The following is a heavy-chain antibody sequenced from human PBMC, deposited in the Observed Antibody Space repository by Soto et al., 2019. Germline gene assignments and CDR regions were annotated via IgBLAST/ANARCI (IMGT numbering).Heavy chain of an antibody. Sequence: SETLSLTCAVYGGSFSGYYWTWIRQPPGTGQEWIGEINHSGSTNYNPSLKSRVTISVDTSKNQFSLKLTSVTAADTAVYYCARDKGYSFGYNWGQGTLVTVSS. CDR2: INHSGST. D-gene: IGHD5-18*01. CDR3: ARDKGYSFGYN. J-gene: IGHJ4*02. CDR1: GGSFSGYY. V-gene: IGHV4-34*01.